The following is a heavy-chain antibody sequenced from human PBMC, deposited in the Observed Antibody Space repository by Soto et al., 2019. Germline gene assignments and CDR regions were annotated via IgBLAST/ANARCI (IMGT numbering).Heavy chain of an antibody. J-gene: IGHJ1*01. CDR2: VSGSGDNT. Sequence: GGSXGLCCASSGFTFGIYGVILFRQAPGKGLECVSSVSGSGDNTYDADSVKGRFTISRHNSKNTLYLQMNSLRVEDPALYYSEKLHRDRNTE. D-gene: IGHD2-21*01. V-gene: IGHV3-23*01. CDR3: EKLHRDRNTE. CDR1: GFTFGIYG.